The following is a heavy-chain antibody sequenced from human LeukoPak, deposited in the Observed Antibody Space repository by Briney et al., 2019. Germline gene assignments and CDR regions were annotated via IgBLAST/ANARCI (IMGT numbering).Heavy chain of an antibody. CDR2: IYSGSTT. CDR1: GFTVISNY. V-gene: IGHV3-53*01. CDR3: ARSSDGSWDY. Sequence: TGGSLRLSCAASGFTVISNYMSWVRQAPGKGLEWVSIIYSGSTTYYADSVKGRFTISRDTSKNALYLQMNSLRAEDTAVYYCARSSDGSWDYWGQGALVTVSS. J-gene: IGHJ4*02. D-gene: IGHD2-15*01.